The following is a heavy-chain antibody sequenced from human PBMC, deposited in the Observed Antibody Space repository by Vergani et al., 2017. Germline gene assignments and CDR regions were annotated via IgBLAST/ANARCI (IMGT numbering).Heavy chain of an antibody. Sequence: EVQLVQSGAEVKKPGESLRISCKGSGYSFTRYWISWVRQMPGKGLEWIGRIDPSDSYTNYSPSFQGHVTISADKSISTAYLQWSSLKASDTAMYYCARVGWSYYDSSGYYYAPGGWFDPWGQGTLVTVSS. J-gene: IGHJ5*02. CDR1: GYSFTRYW. D-gene: IGHD3-22*01. V-gene: IGHV5-10-1*03. CDR3: ARVGWSYYDSSGYYYAPGGWFDP. CDR2: IDPSDSYT.